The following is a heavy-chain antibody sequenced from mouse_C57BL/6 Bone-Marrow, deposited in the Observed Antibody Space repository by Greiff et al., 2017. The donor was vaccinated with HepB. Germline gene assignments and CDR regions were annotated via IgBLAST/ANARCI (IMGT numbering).Heavy chain of an antibody. Sequence: VQRVESGPELVKPGASVKISCKASGYAFSSSWMNWVKQRPGKGLEWIGRIYPGDGDTNYNGKFKGKATLTEDKSSSTAYMQLSSLTSEDSAVYFCAVYGNYDYWGQGTTLTVSS. CDR1: GYAFSSSW. V-gene: IGHV1-82*01. D-gene: IGHD2-1*01. CDR3: AVYGNYDY. J-gene: IGHJ2*01. CDR2: IYPGDGDT.